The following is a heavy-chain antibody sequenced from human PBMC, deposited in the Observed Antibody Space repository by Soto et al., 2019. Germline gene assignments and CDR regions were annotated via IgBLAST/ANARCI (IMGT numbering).Heavy chain of an antibody. Sequence: PGGSLRLSCAASGFPFGDHAMHWVRQAPGKGLEWVSAITGRGDTTYYADSVKGRFTISRDNSKNTLYLQMNSLRAEDTAVYYCAKDLVTMIVVVPGDIWGQGTMVTVSS. CDR2: ITGRGDTT. CDR1: GFPFGDHA. CDR3: AKDLVTMIVVVPGDI. V-gene: IGHV3-23*01. J-gene: IGHJ3*02. D-gene: IGHD3-22*01.